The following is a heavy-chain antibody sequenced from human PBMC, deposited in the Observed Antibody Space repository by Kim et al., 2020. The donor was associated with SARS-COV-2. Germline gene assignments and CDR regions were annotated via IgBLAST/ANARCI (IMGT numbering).Heavy chain of an antibody. D-gene: IGHD5-18*01. J-gene: IGHJ1*01. Sequence: SVKVSCKASGGTFSSYAISWVRQAPGQGLEWMGGIIPIFGTANYAQKFQGRVTITADESTSTAYMELSSLRSEDTAVYYCARERAGYGPTESPFGHWGQGTLVTVSS. V-gene: IGHV1-69*13. CDR3: ARERAGYGPTESPFGH. CDR1: GGTFSSYA. CDR2: IIPIFGTA.